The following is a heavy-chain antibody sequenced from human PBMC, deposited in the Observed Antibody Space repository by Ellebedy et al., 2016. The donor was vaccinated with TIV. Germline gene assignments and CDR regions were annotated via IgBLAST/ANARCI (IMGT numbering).Heavy chain of an antibody. V-gene: IGHV3-23*01. CDR3: AKGRTSGVIIMGYFQN. CDR1: GFSFSSYA. D-gene: IGHD3-3*01. CDR2: ISGSGGST. J-gene: IGHJ1*01. Sequence: GESLKISCAASGFSFSSYAMTWVRQAPGKGLEWVSAISGSGGSTYYADSVKGRFTISRDNSKNTLYLQMNSLRAEDTAVYYCAKGRTSGVIIMGYFQNWGQGTLVSVSS.